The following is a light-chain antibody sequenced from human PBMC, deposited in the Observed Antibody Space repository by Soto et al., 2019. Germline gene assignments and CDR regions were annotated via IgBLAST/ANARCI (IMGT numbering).Light chain of an antibody. V-gene: IGLV1-51*02. CDR1: SSSIGNNY. CDR3: GSWDNSLSGFV. Sequence: QSVLTQPPSVSAAQGQKVIISCSGSSSSIGNNYVSWYQRLPGTAPKLLIYESNRRPLGISDRLSASKSGTSATLGISGLQSGDEADYYCGSWDNSLSGFVFGTGTKVTVL. J-gene: IGLJ1*01. CDR2: ESN.